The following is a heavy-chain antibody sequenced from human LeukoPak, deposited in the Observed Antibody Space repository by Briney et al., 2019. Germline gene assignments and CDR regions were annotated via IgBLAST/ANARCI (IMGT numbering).Heavy chain of an antibody. CDR1: GYTFTSYG. D-gene: IGHD2-2*01. CDR3: ARVPAATFYYYYMDV. Sequence: ASLTVSCKASGYTFTSYGISWVRQAPGQGLEWMGWISAYNGNTNYAQKLQGRVTMTTDTSTSTAYMELRSLRSDDTAVYYCARVPAATFYYYYMDVWGKGTTVTVSS. V-gene: IGHV1-18*01. J-gene: IGHJ6*03. CDR2: ISAYNGNT.